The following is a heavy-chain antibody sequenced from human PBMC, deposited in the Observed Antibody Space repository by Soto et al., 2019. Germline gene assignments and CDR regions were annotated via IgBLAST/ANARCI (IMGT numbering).Heavy chain of an antibody. D-gene: IGHD3-22*01. Sequence: ASVKVSCKASGYTFTSYGISWVRQAPGQGLEWMGWISAYNGNTNYAQKLQGRVTMTTDTSTSTAYMELRSLRSDDTAVYYCATGQSYYYDSSGYPTHSYYGMDVWGQGNTVTVSS. V-gene: IGHV1-18*01. CDR2: ISAYNGNT. CDR1: GYTFTSYG. J-gene: IGHJ6*02. CDR3: ATGQSYYYDSSGYPTHSYYGMDV.